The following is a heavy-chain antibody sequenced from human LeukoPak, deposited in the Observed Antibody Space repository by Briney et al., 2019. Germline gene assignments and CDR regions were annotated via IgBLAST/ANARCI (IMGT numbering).Heavy chain of an antibody. CDR3: ASAGSSWYRREDY. CDR2: IYHSGST. Sequence: PSETLSLTCTVSGYSISSGYYWGWIRQPPGKGLEWIGSIYHSGSTYYNPSLKSRVTISVDTSKNQFSLKLSSVTAADTAVYYCASAGSSWYRREDYWGQGTLVTVSS. CDR1: GYSISSGYY. D-gene: IGHD6-13*01. J-gene: IGHJ4*02. V-gene: IGHV4-38-2*02.